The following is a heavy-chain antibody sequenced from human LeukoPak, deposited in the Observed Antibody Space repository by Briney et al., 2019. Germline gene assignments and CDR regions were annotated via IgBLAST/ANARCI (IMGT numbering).Heavy chain of an antibody. Sequence: GGSLRLSCAASGVTFSSYSMNWVRQAPGRGLEWVSSISSSSSYIYYADSVKGRFTISRDNAKNSLYLQMNSLRAEDTAVYYCARSPRSIVRGVITHDCWGQRTLVTVSS. D-gene: IGHD3-10*01. CDR1: GVTFSSYS. J-gene: IGHJ4*02. CDR3: ARSPRSIVRGVITHDC. CDR2: ISSSSSYI. V-gene: IGHV3-21*01.